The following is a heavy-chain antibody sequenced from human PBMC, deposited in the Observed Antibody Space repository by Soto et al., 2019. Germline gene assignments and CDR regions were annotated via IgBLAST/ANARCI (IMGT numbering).Heavy chain of an antibody. V-gene: IGHV3-7*05. CDR1: GFTFSSYW. D-gene: IGHD2-15*01. Sequence: EVHLVESGGGLGQPGRSLRLSCAASGFTFSSYWMSWVRQAPGKGLEWVANIKQDGSEKYYVDSVKGRFTISRDNPKNSLYLQLNSLRAEDTAVYYCARDLISATGFDYWGQGTLVTVSS. CDR2: IKQDGSEK. J-gene: IGHJ4*02. CDR3: ARDLISATGFDY.